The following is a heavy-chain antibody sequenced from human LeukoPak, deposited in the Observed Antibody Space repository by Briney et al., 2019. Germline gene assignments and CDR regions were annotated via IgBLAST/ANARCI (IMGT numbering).Heavy chain of an antibody. Sequence: SETLSLTCTVSGGSISSGGYYCSWIRQHPGKGLEWIGYIDYSGSTYYNPSLKSRVTISVDTSKNQFSLKLSSVTAADTAVYYCARDLSDSDYGSGAYNWFDPWGQGTLVTVSS. CDR1: GGSISSGGYY. D-gene: IGHD3-10*01. CDR2: IDYSGST. CDR3: ARDLSDSDYGSGAYNWFDP. V-gene: IGHV4-31*03. J-gene: IGHJ5*02.